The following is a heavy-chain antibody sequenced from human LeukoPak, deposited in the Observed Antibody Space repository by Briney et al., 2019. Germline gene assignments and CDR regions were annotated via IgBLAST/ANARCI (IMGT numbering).Heavy chain of an antibody. D-gene: IGHD3-16*01. V-gene: IGHV4-34*01. CDR1: GGSFSGYY. J-gene: IGHJ4*02. Sequence: SSETLSLTCAVYGGSFSGYYWSWIRQPPGKGLEWIGEINHSGSTNYNPSLKSRVTISVDTSKNQFSLKLSSVTAADTDVYYCASIPDRGGNDYWGQGTLVTVSS. CDR2: INHSGST. CDR3: ASIPDRGGNDY.